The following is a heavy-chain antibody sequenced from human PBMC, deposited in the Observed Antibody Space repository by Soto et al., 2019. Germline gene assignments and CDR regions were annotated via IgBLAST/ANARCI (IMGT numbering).Heavy chain of an antibody. V-gene: IGHV3-21*01. J-gene: IGHJ6*02. Sequence: EVQLVESGGGLVKPGGSLRLSCVASGFTFSSYSMNWVRQAPGKGLEWVSSISSSSGYIYYADSVRGRFTISRDNAQNSLFLHMNSLRAEDTAVYYCASLYYYDSSGYFGGHYYYGMDVWGQGTTVTVSS. CDR2: ISSSSGYI. CDR3: ASLYYYDSSGYFGGHYYYGMDV. D-gene: IGHD3-22*01. CDR1: GFTFSSYS.